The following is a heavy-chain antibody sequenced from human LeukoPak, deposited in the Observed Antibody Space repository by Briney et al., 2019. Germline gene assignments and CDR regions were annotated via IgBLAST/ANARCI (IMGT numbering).Heavy chain of an antibody. D-gene: IGHD4-17*01. CDR1: GGSFSGYY. Sequence: SETLSLTCAVYGGSFSGYYWSWIRQPPGKGLEWIGEINHSGSTNYNPSLKSRATISVDTSKNQFSLKLSSVTAADTAVYYCARPRGYGDFRLALGYWGQGTLVTVSS. CDR3: ARPRGYGDFRLALGY. CDR2: INHSGST. V-gene: IGHV4-34*01. J-gene: IGHJ4*02.